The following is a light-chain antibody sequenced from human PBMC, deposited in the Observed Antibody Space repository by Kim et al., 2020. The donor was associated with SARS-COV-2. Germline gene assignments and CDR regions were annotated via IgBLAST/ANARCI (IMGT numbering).Light chain of an antibody. Sequence: CLAPGERATLSCRTSQSVSNYLAWYQQKPGQAPRLLIYDASSRATGIPARFSGSGSGTDFTLTISSLEPEDFAVYYCQQRGSWPTFGQGTKVDIK. J-gene: IGKJ1*01. V-gene: IGKV3-11*01. CDR3: QQRGSWPT. CDR2: DAS. CDR1: QSVSNY.